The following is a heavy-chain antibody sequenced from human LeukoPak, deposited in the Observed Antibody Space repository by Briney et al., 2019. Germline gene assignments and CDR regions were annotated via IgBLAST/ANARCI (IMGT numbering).Heavy chain of an antibody. CDR3: ARGSYYDILTGYSPGISGFGY. Sequence: PGGSLRLSCAASGFTFTTYWMSWIRQPPGKGLEWIGEINHSGSTNYNPSLKSRVTISVDTSKNQFSLKLSSVTAADTAVYYCARGSYYDILTGYSPGISGFGYWGQGTLVTVSS. CDR1: GFTFTTYW. J-gene: IGHJ4*02. CDR2: INHSGST. V-gene: IGHV4-34*01. D-gene: IGHD3-9*01.